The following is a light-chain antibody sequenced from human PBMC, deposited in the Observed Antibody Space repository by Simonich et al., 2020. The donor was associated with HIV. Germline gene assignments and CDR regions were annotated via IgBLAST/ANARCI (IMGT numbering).Light chain of an antibody. Sequence: QSALTQPASVSGSPGQSITISCTGTRSDVGSYNLVSWYQQHPGKAPKLLIYEGSKRPSGVFNRFSGSKSGITASLTISGLQAEDEADYYCCSYAGVRTVIFGGGTKLTVL. V-gene: IGLV2-23*01. CDR1: RSDVGSYNL. CDR3: CSYAGVRTVI. J-gene: IGLJ2*01. CDR2: EGS.